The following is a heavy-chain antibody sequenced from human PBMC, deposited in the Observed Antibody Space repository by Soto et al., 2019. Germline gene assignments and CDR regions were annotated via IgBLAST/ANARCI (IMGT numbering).Heavy chain of an antibody. CDR3: ARVWGGAFDI. CDR1: GGSISSSSYF. J-gene: IGHJ3*02. Sequence: SETLSLTCSVSGGSISSSSYFWGWIRQPPGKGLEWIGSIYYSGSTYYNPSLKSRVTVSVDTSKNQFSLKLSSVTAADTAVYYCARVWGGAFDIWGQGTMVT. CDR2: IYYSGST. V-gene: IGHV4-39*07. D-gene: IGHD3-10*01.